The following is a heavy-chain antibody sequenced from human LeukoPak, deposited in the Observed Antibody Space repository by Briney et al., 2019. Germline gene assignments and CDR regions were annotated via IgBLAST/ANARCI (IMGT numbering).Heavy chain of an antibody. V-gene: IGHV1-2*06. D-gene: IGHD2-2*01. Sequence: ASVKVSCKASGCTFTGYYMHWVRQAPGQGLEWMGRINPNSGGTNYAQKFQGRVTMTRDTSISTAYMELSRLRSDDTAVYYCARVAGYCSSTSAAGGSCYSPDYWGQGTLVTVSS. CDR3: ARVAGYCSSTSAAGGSCYSPDY. J-gene: IGHJ4*02. CDR1: GCTFTGYY. CDR2: INPNSGGT.